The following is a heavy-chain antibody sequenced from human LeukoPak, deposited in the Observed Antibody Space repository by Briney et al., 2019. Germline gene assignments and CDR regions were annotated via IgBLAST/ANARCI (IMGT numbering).Heavy chain of an antibody. V-gene: IGHV3-43*02. D-gene: IGHD3-22*01. CDR2: ISGDGGST. CDR1: GFTFDDYA. CDR3: AKALGTYYYDSSGYHSAFDI. Sequence: GGSLRLSCAASGFTFDDYAMHWGRQAPGQGLEWVSRISGDGGSTYYADSVKGRFTISRDNSKNSLYLQMNSLRTEDTALYYCAKALGTYYYDSSGYHSAFDIWGQGTMVAVSS. J-gene: IGHJ3*02.